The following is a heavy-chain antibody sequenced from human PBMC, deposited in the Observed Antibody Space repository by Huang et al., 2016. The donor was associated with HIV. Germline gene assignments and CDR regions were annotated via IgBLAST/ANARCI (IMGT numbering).Heavy chain of an antibody. CDR1: GGSFTGNY. J-gene: IGHJ6*02. D-gene: IGHD3-3*01. Sequence: QMQLQQRGAGLLKPSETLSLTCGVSGGSFTGNYLTWIRPAPGKGLEWIGEVNGSGATNYNPSLNGRVTISLDKSNRELSLNLRSVTAADTAVYYCARQWTILEWLLGLDVWGQGTTVIVSS. CDR3: ARQWTILEWLLGLDV. V-gene: IGHV4-34*02. CDR2: VNGSGAT.